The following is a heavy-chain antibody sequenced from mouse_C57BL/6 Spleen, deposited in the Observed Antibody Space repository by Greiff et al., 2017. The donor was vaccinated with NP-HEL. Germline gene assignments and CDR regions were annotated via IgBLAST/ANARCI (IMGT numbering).Heavy chain of an antibody. J-gene: IGHJ2*01. CDR3: AGSIYYYFDY. D-gene: IGHD2-1*01. CDR2: ISYDGSN. V-gene: IGHV3-6*01. CDR1: GYSITSGYY. Sequence: VQLQQSGPGLVKPSQSLSLTCSVTGYSITSGYYWNWIRQFPGNKLEWMGYISYDGSNNYNPSLKNRISITRDTSKNQFFLKLNSVTTEDTATYYCAGSIYYYFDYWGQGTTLTVSS.